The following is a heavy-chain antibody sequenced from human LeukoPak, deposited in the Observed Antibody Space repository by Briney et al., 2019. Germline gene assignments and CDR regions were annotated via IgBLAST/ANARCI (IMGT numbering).Heavy chain of an antibody. J-gene: IGHJ4*02. V-gene: IGHV4-34*01. D-gene: IGHD3-22*01. CDR3: ARAVYYDSSGYWGH. CDR1: GGSFSGYY. Sequence: PSETLSLTCAVYGGSFSGYYWSWIRQPPGKGLEWIGEINHSGSTNYNPSLKSRVTISVDTSKNQFSLKLSSVTAADTAVYYSARAVYYDSSGYWGHWGQGTLVTVSS. CDR2: INHSGST.